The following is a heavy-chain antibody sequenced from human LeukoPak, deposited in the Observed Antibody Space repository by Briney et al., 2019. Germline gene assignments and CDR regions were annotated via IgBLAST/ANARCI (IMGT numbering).Heavy chain of an antibody. J-gene: IGHJ3*02. CDR3: AKILGSGVWYGFDI. Sequence: SETLSLTCTVSGGSISNRDWYWGWIRQPPGKGLEWIESIFNSGSFNSGATYSNPSLRSRMTISMDTATNQFSLRLSSVTAADTAVYYCAKILGSGVWYGFDIWGQGTMVTVSS. CDR1: GGSISNRDWY. D-gene: IGHD7-27*01. CDR2: IFNSGSFNSGAT. V-gene: IGHV4-39*07.